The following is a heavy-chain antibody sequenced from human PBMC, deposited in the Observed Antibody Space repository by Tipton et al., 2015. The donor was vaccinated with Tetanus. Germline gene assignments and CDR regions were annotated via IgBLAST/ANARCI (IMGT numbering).Heavy chain of an antibody. V-gene: IGHV1-3*01. CDR1: GYSFASYA. CDR2: IIAGNGNT. D-gene: IGHD2-8*02. J-gene: IGHJ5*02. Sequence: QVQLVQSGAEVKKPGASVKVSCKASGYSFASYAMHWVRQAPGQRPEWMGWIIAGNGNTKYSQKFQDRVTITRDTYASIVYMELSGLRSEDTAVYYCAGGAGLVDSSWFDPWGQGTLVTVSS. CDR3: AGGAGLVDSSWFDP.